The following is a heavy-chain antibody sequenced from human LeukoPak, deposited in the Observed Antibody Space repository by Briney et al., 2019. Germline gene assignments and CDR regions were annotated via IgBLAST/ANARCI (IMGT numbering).Heavy chain of an antibody. D-gene: IGHD2-21*02. V-gene: IGHV3-21*01. CDR1: GITFSSYS. Sequence: PGGSLRLSCAASGITFSSYSMNWVRQAPGKGLEWVSSISSSSSYIYYADSVKGRFTISRDNAKNSLYLQMNSLRAEDTAVYYCARSLVTAISIGYWGQGTLVTVSS. CDR2: ISSSSSYI. CDR3: ARSLVTAISIGY. J-gene: IGHJ4*02.